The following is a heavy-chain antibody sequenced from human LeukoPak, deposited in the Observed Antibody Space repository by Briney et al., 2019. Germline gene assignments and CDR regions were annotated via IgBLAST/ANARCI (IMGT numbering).Heavy chain of an antibody. CDR2: VYHSGST. D-gene: IGHD1-26*01. CDR1: GYSISSGYY. Sequence: SETLSLTCAVSGYSISSGYYWGWIRQPPGKGLEWIGSVYHSGSTYSNPSLRSRVTISVDTSKNQFSLKLSSVTAADTAVYYCARADGYSGSYYDYYYYYMDVWGKGTTVTVSS. CDR3: ARADGYSGSYYDYYYYYMDV. J-gene: IGHJ6*03. V-gene: IGHV4-38-2*01.